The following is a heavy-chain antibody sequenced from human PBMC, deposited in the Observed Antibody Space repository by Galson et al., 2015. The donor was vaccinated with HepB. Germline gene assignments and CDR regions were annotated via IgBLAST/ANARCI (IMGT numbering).Heavy chain of an antibody. CDR3: ARATRKVRSRYYPYVFDY. Sequence: SVKVSCKASGGTFSSYAFSWVRQAPGQGLEWMGGIIPILRAANYAQKFQDRVTMTADESTSTAYLEVSDLRSADTAVYFCARATRKVRSRYYPYVFDYWGQGSLVTVSS. V-gene: IGHV1-69*13. J-gene: IGHJ4*02. D-gene: IGHD3-22*01. CDR1: GGTFSSYA. CDR2: IIPILRAA.